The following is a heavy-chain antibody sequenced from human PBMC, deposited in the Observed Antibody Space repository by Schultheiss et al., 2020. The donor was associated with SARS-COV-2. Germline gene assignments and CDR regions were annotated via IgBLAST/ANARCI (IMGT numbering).Heavy chain of an antibody. CDR3: ARAYCSSTSCHMGGFY. Sequence: GGSLRLSCAASGFTFSSYGMHWVRQAPGKGLEWVAVIWYDGSNKYYADSVKGRFTMSRDNSRNTLYLQMHILRPEDTAVYYCARAYCSSTSCHMGGFYWGQGTLVTVSS. CDR2: IWYDGSNK. V-gene: IGHV3-33*01. CDR1: GFTFSSYG. D-gene: IGHD2-2*01. J-gene: IGHJ4*02.